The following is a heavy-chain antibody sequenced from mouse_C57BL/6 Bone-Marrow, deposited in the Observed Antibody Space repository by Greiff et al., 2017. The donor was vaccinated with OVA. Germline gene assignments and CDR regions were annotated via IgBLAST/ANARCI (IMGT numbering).Heavy chain of an antibody. J-gene: IGHJ3*01. Sequence: EVKLMESGGGLVQPGGSMKLSCVASGFTFSNYWMNWVRQSPEKGLEWVAQIRLKSDNYATHYAESVKGRFTISRDDSKSSVYLQMNNLRAEDTGIYYCTDGYYRAYWGQGTLVTVSA. V-gene: IGHV6-3*01. CDR2: IRLKSDNYAT. D-gene: IGHD2-3*01. CDR1: GFTFSNYW. CDR3: TDGYYRAY.